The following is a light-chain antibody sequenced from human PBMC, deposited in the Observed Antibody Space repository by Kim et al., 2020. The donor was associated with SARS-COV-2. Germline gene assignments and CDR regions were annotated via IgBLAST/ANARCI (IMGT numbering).Light chain of an antibody. CDR1: SGHGSYA. CDR3: QTWGTGIDVV. V-gene: IGLV4-69*01. Sequence: VKLTCTLSSGHGSYAIAWHQQQPQKGPRYLMKLNSDGSHNKGDGIPDRFSGSSSGAERYLTISSLQSEDEADYYCQTWGTGIDVVFGGGTQLTVL. CDR2: LNSDGSH. J-gene: IGLJ2*01.